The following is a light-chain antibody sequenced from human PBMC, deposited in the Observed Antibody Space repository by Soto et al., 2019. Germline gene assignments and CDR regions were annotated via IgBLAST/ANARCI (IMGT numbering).Light chain of an antibody. J-gene: IGKJ5*01. CDR1: EDISTW. Sequence: DIQMTQSPSSVSASVGDRVTLTCRSSEDISTWLAWYQQKPWKAPKLLIYAASSLQSGVPSRFSGSGSGTDFTLTISSLQPEDFATYYCQHADSFPLITFGQGTRLEIK. CDR2: AAS. CDR3: QHADSFPLIT. V-gene: IGKV1-12*01.